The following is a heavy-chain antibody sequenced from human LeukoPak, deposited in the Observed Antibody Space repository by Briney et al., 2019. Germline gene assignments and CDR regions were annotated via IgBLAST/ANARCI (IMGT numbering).Heavy chain of an antibody. V-gene: IGHV4-39*07. J-gene: IGHJ6*02. CDR3: AISFGEYQAYYYYYGMDV. CDR1: GGSFSSYY. CDR2: IYYSGST. D-gene: IGHD2-2*01. Sequence: SETLSLTCAVYGGSFSSYYWGWIRQPPGKGLEWIGSIYYSGSTYYNPSLKSRVTMSVDTSKNQFSLKLSSVAAADTAVCYCAISFGEYQAYYYYYGMDVWGQGTTVTVSS.